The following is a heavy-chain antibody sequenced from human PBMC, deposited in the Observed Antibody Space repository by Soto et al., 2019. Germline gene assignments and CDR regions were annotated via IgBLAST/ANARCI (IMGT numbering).Heavy chain of an antibody. CDR2: ISSESTTI. CDR1: GFTFRSYS. CDR3: ARELSGGDDYPDPRES. V-gene: IGHV3-48*02. D-gene: IGHD4-17*01. J-gene: IGHJ5*02. Sequence: EVQLVESGGGLVQPGGSLRLSCTASGFTFRSYSMHWVRQAPGKGLEWLSYISSESTTIYYTDSVKGRFNIYRDNAKNSLYLQMNSLRDEDTVVYYCARELSGGDDYPDPRESWGQGTLVTVSS.